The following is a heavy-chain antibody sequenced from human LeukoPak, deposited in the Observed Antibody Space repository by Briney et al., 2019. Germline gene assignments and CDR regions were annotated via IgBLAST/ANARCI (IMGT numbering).Heavy chain of an antibody. CDR3: ARRGFHDY. CDR1: GFTFGDFA. V-gene: IGHV3-43*02. J-gene: IGHJ4*02. Sequence: PGRSLRLSCAASGFTFGDFAMHWVRQAPGKGLEWVSLITGDGGGTYYADSVKGRFTISRDNIRDSLYLQMDSLRTDDTAFYYCARRGFHDYWGQGTLVTVSS. CDR2: ITGDGGGT. D-gene: IGHD3-10*01.